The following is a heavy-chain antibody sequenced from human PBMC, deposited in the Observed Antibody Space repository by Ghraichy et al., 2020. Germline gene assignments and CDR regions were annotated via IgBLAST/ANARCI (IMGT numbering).Heavy chain of an antibody. Sequence: SETLSLTCTVSGGSISSSTYYWAWIRQPPGKGLEWIGSSYYGGNTFYNPPLKSRVTISVDSSKNQFSLRLSSVTAADTAVFYCAIHQTNHYGSGSPFDDWGRGTLVTVSS. CDR2: SYYGGNT. D-gene: IGHD3-10*01. V-gene: IGHV4-39*01. CDR1: GGSISSSTYY. CDR3: AIHQTNHYGSGSPFDD. J-gene: IGHJ4*02.